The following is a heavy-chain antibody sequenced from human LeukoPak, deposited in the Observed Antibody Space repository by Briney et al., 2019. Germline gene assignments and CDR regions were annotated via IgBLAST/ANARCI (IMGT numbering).Heavy chain of an antibody. CDR1: GYTFTSYG. Sequence: ASVKVSCKASGYTFTSYGISWVRQAPGQGLEWMGWISAYNGNTNYAQKLQGRVTMTTDTSTSTAYMELRSLRSDGTAVYYCARILPDYYDSSGPPDYWGQGTLVTVSS. CDR2: ISAYNGNT. J-gene: IGHJ4*02. V-gene: IGHV1-18*01. D-gene: IGHD3-22*01. CDR3: ARILPDYYDSSGPPDY.